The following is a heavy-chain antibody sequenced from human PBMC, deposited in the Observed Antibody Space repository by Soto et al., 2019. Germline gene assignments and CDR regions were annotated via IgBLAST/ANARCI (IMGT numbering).Heavy chain of an antibody. D-gene: IGHD3-10*01. CDR1: GGSFSGYY. Sequence: SETLSLTCAVYGGSFSGYYWSWIRQPPGKGLEWIGEINHSGSTNYNPSLKSRVTISVDTSKNQFSLKLSSVTAADTAVYYCARRITMVQRVISVGFDYWGQGTLVTVSS. CDR3: ARRITMVQRVISVGFDY. V-gene: IGHV4-34*01. J-gene: IGHJ4*02. CDR2: INHSGST.